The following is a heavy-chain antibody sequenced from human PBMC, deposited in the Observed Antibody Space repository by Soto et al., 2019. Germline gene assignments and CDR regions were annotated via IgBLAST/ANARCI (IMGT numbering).Heavy chain of an antibody. CDR3: ARDSGGMDV. Sequence: GASVKVSCKASGYTFTNYGVSWVRQAPGQGLQWMGWISGHNGNTNYAQKFQGRVTMTTDTSTSTSYMELRSLRSEDTAVYYCARDSGGMDVWGQGTTVTVSS. CDR1: GYTFTNYG. V-gene: IGHV1-18*01. CDR2: ISGHNGNT. J-gene: IGHJ6*02.